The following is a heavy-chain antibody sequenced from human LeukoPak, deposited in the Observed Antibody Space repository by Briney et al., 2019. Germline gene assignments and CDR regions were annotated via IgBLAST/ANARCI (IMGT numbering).Heavy chain of an antibody. CDR3: ARARDKQDWFDP. V-gene: IGHV4-34*01. CDR1: GGSFSGYY. CDR2: INHSGST. J-gene: IGHJ5*02. Sequence: SETLSLTCAVYGGSFSGYYWSWIRQPPGKWLEWIGEINHSGSTNYNPSLKSRVTISVDTSKNQFSLKLSSVTAADTAVYYCARARDKQDWFDPWGQGTLVTVSS.